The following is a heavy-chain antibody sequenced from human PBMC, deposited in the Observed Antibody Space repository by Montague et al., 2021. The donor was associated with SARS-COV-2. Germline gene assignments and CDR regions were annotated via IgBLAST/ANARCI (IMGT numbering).Heavy chain of an antibody. CDR1: GGSIASGNW. CDR2: ILHTDST. J-gene: IGHJ4*02. V-gene: IGHV4-4*02. CDR3: ATGINHYDVLALQS. D-gene: IGHD3/OR15-3a*01. Sequence: SETLSLSCTVSGGSIASGNWWSWVRQTPGRGLVWIGEILHTDSTNFNTSFKTRVAMSVDKSRNKFSLMLTSLTAADSAVYYCATGINHYDVLALQSWGQGALVIVSS.